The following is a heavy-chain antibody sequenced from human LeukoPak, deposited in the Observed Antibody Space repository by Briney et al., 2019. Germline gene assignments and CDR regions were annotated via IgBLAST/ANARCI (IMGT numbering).Heavy chain of an antibody. Sequence: GGSLRLSCGASGFIFSNYWMSWVRQAPGKGLEWVATIKQDGSEKHYVASVEGRSTISRDNAKNPLFLQMNSLRAEDTAVYYCARHVRFEGVDYWGQGTLVTVSS. CDR1: GFIFSNYW. D-gene: IGHD3-3*01. CDR2: IKQDGSEK. CDR3: ARHVRFEGVDY. V-gene: IGHV3-7*01. J-gene: IGHJ4*02.